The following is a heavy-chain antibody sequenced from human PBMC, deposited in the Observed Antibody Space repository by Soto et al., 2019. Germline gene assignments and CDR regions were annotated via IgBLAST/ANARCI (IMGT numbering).Heavy chain of an antibody. Sequence: EVQLVESGGGLVKPGGSLRLSCAASGFTFNSYSMNWVRQAPGKGLEWVSSISSSSSYIYYADSVKGRFTISRDNAKNSLYLQMNSLRAEDTAVYYCARTGTTVRNWFDPWGQGTLVTVSS. V-gene: IGHV3-21*01. CDR2: ISSSSSYI. CDR1: GFTFNSYS. D-gene: IGHD1-7*01. CDR3: ARTGTTVRNWFDP. J-gene: IGHJ5*02.